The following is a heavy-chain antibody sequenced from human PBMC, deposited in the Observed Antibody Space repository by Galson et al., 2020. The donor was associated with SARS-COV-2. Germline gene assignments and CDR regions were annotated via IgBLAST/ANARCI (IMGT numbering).Heavy chain of an antibody. V-gene: IGHV4-59*08. CDR2: ISDTGST. CDR3: AKLVEGRRSSEDY. D-gene: IGHD1-26*01. J-gene: IGHJ4*02. Sequence: ETSETLSLTCTVSCGSISNHYWSWIRQPPGKGLEWIGYISDTGSTNYNPSLQSRVTISLDTPKNQFSLKVDSVTAADTAVYYCAKLVEGRRSSEDYWGQGTLVTVSS. CDR1: CGSISNHY.